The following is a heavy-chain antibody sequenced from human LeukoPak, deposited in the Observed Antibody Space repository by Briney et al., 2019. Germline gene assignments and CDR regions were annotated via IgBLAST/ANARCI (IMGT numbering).Heavy chain of an antibody. CDR2: IYPGDSDT. J-gene: IGHJ5*02. D-gene: IGHD3-10*01. CDR1: GYSFTSYW. CDR3: ARHPITMVRGVTGWFDP. V-gene: IGHV5-51*01. Sequence: GESLKISCKGSGYSFTSYWIGWVRQMPGKGLEWMGNIYPGDSDTRYSPSFQGQVTISADKSISTAYLQWSSLKASDTAMYYCARHPITMVRGVTGWFDPWGQGTLVTVSS.